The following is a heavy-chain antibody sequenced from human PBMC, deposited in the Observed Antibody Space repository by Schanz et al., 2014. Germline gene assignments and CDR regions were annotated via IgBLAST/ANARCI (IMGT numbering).Heavy chain of an antibody. Sequence: EVQLVESGGGLVQPGGSLRLSCAASGFTFSSYWMSWVRQAPGKGLEWVANIKQDGSERYYVDSVKGRFTISRDNAKNLLYLQMNSLRAEDTAVYYCERFQSPHQPFDYWGQGTLVTVSS. CDR2: IKQDGSER. CDR1: GFTFSSYW. J-gene: IGHJ4*02. D-gene: IGHD2-2*01. V-gene: IGHV3-7*01. CDR3: ERFQSPHQPFDY.